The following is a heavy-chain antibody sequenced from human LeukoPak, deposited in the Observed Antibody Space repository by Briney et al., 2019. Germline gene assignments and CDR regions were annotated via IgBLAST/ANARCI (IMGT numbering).Heavy chain of an antibody. J-gene: IGHJ5*02. V-gene: IGHV1-69*13. D-gene: IGHD5-24*01. CDR2: IIPIFGTA. CDR1: GYTFTSYG. CDR3: ARVGRWLQATRWSDP. Sequence: SVKVSCKASGYTFTSYGISWVRQAPGQGLEWMGGIIPIFGTANYAQKFQGRVTITAVESTSTAYMELSSLRSEDTAVYYCARVGRWLQATRWSDPWGQGTLVTVSS.